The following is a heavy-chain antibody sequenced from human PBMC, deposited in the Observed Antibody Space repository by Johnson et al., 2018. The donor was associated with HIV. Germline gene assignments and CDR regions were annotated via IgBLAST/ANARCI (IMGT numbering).Heavy chain of an antibody. CDR2: IKQDGSEK. CDR1: GFTFSSYW. CDR3: ARDQGDRGGAFDI. Sequence: VQLVESGGGLVQPGGSLRLSCAASGFTFSSYWMTWVRQAPGKGLEWVANIKQDGSEKYYVDSVKGRFTISRDNAKNSLYLQMNSLRAEDTAGYYCARDQGDRGGAFDIWGQGTMVTVSS. J-gene: IGHJ3*02. V-gene: IGHV3-7*01. D-gene: IGHD3-16*01.